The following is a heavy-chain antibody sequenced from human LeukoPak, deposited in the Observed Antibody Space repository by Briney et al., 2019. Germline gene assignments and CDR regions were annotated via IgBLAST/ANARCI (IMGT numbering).Heavy chain of an antibody. J-gene: IGHJ4*02. CDR2: ISAYNGNT. D-gene: IGHD2-2*01. CDR1: GYTFTSYG. CDR3: ARAFVVVPAAKFDY. V-gene: IGHV1-18*01. Sequence: ASVKVSCKASGYTFTSYGISWVRQAPGQGLEWMGRISAYNGNTNYAQKLQGRVTMTTDTSTSTAYMELRSLRSDDTAVYYCARAFVVVPAAKFDYWGQGTLVTVSS.